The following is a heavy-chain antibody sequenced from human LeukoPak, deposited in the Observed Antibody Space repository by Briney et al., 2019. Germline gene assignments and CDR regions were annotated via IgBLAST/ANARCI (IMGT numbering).Heavy chain of an antibody. D-gene: IGHD1-7*01. CDR2: INPSGGST. J-gene: IGHJ4*02. V-gene: IGHV1-46*01. Sequence: ASVKVSCKASGYTFTSYYMHWVRQAPGQGLEWMGIINPSGGSTSYAQKFQGRVTMTRDMSTGTVYMELSSLRSEDTAVYYCARVRRSGTTRGDLDYWGQGTLVTVSS. CDR1: GYTFTSYY. CDR3: ARVRRSGTTRGDLDY.